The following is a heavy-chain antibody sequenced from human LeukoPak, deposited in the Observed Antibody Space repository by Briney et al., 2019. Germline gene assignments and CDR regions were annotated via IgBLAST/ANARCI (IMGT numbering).Heavy chain of an antibody. CDR1: GFTFTSYG. V-gene: IGHV3-33*01. CDR3: ARAGASSEIDY. CDR2: IWFDGSRQ. Sequence: SGGSLRLSCATSGFTFTSYGFHWVRQAPSKGLEWVAVIWFDGSRQYYIDTVRGRFTVSRDNSKNTIYLQMNSLRVEDTAIYYCARAGASSEIDYWGQGTLVTVSS. J-gene: IGHJ4*02. D-gene: IGHD1-26*01.